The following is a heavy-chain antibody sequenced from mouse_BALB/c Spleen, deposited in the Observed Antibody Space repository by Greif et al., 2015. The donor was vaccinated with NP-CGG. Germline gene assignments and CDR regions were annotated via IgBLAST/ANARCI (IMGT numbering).Heavy chain of an antibody. V-gene: IGHV1S81*02. CDR3: TRGRRRDFDF. D-gene: IGHD1-2*01. CDR1: GYTFISYY. Sequence: VQLQQSGAELVKPGASVKLSCKASGYTFISYYMYWVKQRPGQGLEWIGEINPSNGGANLNEKFKSKATLTVDKSSSTAYMQLSSLTSEGSAVYFCTRGRRRDFDFWGQGTTLTASS. J-gene: IGHJ2*01. CDR2: INPSNGGA.